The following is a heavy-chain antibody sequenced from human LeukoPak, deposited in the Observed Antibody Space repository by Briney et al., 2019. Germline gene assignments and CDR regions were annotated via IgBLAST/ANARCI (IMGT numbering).Heavy chain of an antibody. CDR2: ISHSGST. V-gene: IGHV4-34*01. Sequence: PSETLSLTCAVYGGSFSGYYWSWIRQPPGKGLEWIGEISHSGSTNYNPSLKSRVTISVDTSKNQFSLKLSSVTAADTAVYYCARGRTYYYDSSGYYYGYWGQGTLVTVSS. CDR3: ARGRTYYYDSSGYYYGY. D-gene: IGHD3-22*01. CDR1: GGSFSGYY. J-gene: IGHJ4*02.